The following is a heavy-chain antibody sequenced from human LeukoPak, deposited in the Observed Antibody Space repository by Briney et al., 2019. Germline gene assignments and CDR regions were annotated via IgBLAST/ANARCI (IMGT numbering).Heavy chain of an antibody. V-gene: IGHV4-61*02. CDR3: ARLGDSSSSGIDY. Sequence: SETLSLTCTVSGGSVSSGSYYWNWIRQPAGKGLEWIGRIHTSGTTNHNPSLKSRVTMSVDTSMNQFSLKLSSVTAADTAVYYCARLGDSSSSGIDYWGQGTLVTVSS. CDR1: GGSVSSGSYY. D-gene: IGHD6-6*01. J-gene: IGHJ4*02. CDR2: IHTSGTT.